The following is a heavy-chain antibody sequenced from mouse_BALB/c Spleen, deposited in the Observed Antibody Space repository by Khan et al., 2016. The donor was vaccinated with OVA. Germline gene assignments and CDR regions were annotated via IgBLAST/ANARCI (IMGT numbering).Heavy chain of an antibody. D-gene: IGHD2-3*01. Sequence: VQLQQSGAELVKPGASVKLSCTASGFNIKDTYFHWVKQRPEQGLEWIGRIAPANGNTQYDPKFQGKATITSDTSSDTSYLQLNSLTSEDTAVYYCARPSYDPRDFEVWGAGTTVTVSS. V-gene: IGHV14-3*02. CDR1: GFNIKDTY. CDR2: IAPANGNT. CDR3: ARPSYDPRDFEV. J-gene: IGHJ1*01.